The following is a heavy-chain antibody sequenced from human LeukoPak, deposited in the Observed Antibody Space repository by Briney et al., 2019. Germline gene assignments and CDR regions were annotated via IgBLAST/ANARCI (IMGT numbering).Heavy chain of an antibody. D-gene: IGHD2-15*01. Sequence: ASVKVSCKASGYTFTGYYMHWVRQAPGQGLEWMGWINPNSGGTNYAQKFQGRVTMTRDTSISTAYMELSRLRSDDTAVYYCATDQYCSGGSCYSRKVNYYCMDVWGQGTTVTVSS. V-gene: IGHV1-2*02. J-gene: IGHJ6*02. CDR1: GYTFTGYY. CDR3: ATDQYCSGGSCYSRKVNYYCMDV. CDR2: INPNSGGT.